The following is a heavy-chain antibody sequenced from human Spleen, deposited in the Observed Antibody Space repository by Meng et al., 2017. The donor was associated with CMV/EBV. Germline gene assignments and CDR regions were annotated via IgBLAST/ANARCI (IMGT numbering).Heavy chain of an antibody. J-gene: IGHJ4*02. CDR3: ARGLEDSSGYRPFDY. Sequence: QVPPQQWGSGLVKLSETLSLPCSVYGGSFIGYYWSWIRQPPGKGLEWIGEINHSGSTNYNPSLKSRVTISVDTSKNQFSLKLSSVTAADTAVYYCARGLEDSSGYRPFDYWGQGTLVTVSS. CDR1: GGSFIGYY. V-gene: IGHV4-34*01. CDR2: INHSGST. D-gene: IGHD3-22*01.